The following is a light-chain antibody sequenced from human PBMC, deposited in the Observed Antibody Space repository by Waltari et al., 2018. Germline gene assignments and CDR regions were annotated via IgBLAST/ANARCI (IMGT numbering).Light chain of an antibody. J-gene: IGKJ2*01. CDR3: QQYGDSPLYT. CDR2: YAS. CDR1: QRVANNF. Sequence: EIVLTQSPGTLSLSPGERATLSCRASQRVANNFLTWYQQKPGQAPSLLTYYASTRASGIPDRFSGSGSGTDFTLTISRLEPEDVAVYYCQQYGDSPLYTFGQGTKLEI. V-gene: IGKV3-20*01.